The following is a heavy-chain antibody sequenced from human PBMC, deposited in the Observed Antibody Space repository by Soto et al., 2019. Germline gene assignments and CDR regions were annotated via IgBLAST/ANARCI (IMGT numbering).Heavy chain of an antibody. V-gene: IGHV3-48*02. Sequence: EVQLVESGGGLVQPGGSLRLSCAASGFTFSSYSMNWVRQAPGKGLEWVPYISSSSSTIYYADSVKGRFTISRDNAKNSLYLQMNSLRDEDTAVYYCARERAVDIAVALNGFDPWGQGTLVTVSS. CDR3: ARERAVDIAVALNGFDP. CDR1: GFTFSSYS. D-gene: IGHD6-19*01. CDR2: ISSSSSTI. J-gene: IGHJ5*02.